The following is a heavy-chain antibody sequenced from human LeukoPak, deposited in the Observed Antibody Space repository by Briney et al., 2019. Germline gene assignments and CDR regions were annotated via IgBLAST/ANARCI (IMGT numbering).Heavy chain of an antibody. CDR3: ASAGHDGIGYKVC. D-gene: IGHD3-22*01. V-gene: IGHV4-4*02. CDR2: IYHSGSA. CDR1: GGSISSSNW. J-gene: IGHJ4*02. Sequence: SETLSLTCAVSGGSISSSNWWGWVRQPPGKGLEWIGEIYHSGSANYNPSLKSRVTISVDKSKNQFSLRLISVTAADTAVYYCASAGHDGIGYKVCWGQGTLVTVSS.